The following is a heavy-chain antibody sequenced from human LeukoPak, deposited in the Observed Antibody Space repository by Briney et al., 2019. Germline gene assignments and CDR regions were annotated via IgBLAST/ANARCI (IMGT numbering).Heavy chain of an antibody. CDR3: ANGGNRYLYYYYYGMDV. CDR1: GGTFSSYA. D-gene: IGHD4-23*01. CDR2: IIPIFGTA. J-gene: IGHJ6*02. V-gene: IGHV1-69*13. Sequence: RASVKVSCKASGGTFSSYAISWVRQAPGQGLEWMGGIIPIFGTANYAQKFQGRVTITADESTSTAYMELSSLRSEDTAVYYCANGGNRYLYYYYYGMDVWGQGTTVTVSS.